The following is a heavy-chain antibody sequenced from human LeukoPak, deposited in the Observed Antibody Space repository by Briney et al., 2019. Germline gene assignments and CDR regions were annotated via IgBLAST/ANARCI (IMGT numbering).Heavy chain of an antibody. V-gene: IGHV3-30*04. CDR1: GLTFSSYA. J-gene: IGHJ4*02. CDR3: ARALGIGDWPALGY. CDR2: ISYDGSNK. Sequence: GGSLRLSCAASGLTFSSYAMHWVRQAPGKGLEWVAVISYDGSNKYYADSVKGRFTISRDNSKNTLYLQMNSLRAEDTAVYYCARALGIGDWPALGYWGQGTLVTVSS. D-gene: IGHD2-21*02.